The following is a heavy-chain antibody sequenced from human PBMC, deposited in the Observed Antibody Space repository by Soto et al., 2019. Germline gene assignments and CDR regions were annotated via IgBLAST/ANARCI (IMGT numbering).Heavy chain of an antibody. CDR2: IYYSGST. J-gene: IGHJ6*03. CDR1: GGSISSSSYY. Sequence: QLQLQESGPGLVKPSETLSLTCTVSGGSISSSSYYWGWIRQPPGKGLEWIGSIYYSGSTYYNPSLRSRFTISVDTSKTQFALKLSYVTAADTAVYYCARHFNFRTAATYYYYYMDVWGKGTTVTVSS. D-gene: IGHD2-2*01. CDR3: ARHFNFRTAATYYYYYMDV. V-gene: IGHV4-39*01.